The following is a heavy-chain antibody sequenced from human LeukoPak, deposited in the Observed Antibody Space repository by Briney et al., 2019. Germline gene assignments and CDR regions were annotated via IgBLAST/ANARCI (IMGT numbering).Heavy chain of an antibody. CDR3: ARGVYIAAAQYGY. Sequence: SETLSLTCTVSGGSISSYYWNWIRQPPGKGLEWIGYIYYSGTTNYNPSLKSRVTISVDTSKNQFSLKLSSATAADTAVYYCARGVYIAAAQYGYWGQGTLVTVSS. D-gene: IGHD6-13*01. CDR1: GGSISSYY. V-gene: IGHV4-59*01. CDR2: IYYSGTT. J-gene: IGHJ4*02.